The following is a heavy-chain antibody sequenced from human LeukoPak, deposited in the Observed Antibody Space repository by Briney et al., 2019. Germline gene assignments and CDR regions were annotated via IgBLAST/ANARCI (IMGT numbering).Heavy chain of an antibody. V-gene: IGHV1-2*02. D-gene: IGHD6-13*01. J-gene: IGHJ5*02. Sequence: ASVKVSCKASGYTFTGYYMHWVRQAPGQGLEWMGWINPNSGGTNYAQKFQGGVTMTRDTSISTAYMELSRLRSDDTAVYYCARVAGYSSSWYQGDNWFDPWGQGTLVTVSS. CDR1: GYTFTGYY. CDR2: INPNSGGT. CDR3: ARVAGYSSSWYQGDNWFDP.